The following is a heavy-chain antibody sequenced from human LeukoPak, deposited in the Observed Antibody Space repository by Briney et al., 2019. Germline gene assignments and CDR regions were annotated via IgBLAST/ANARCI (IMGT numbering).Heavy chain of an antibody. V-gene: IGHV1-69*13. CDR3: ARDPPPWQGDWFDP. Sequence: SVKVSCKASGGTFSSYAISWVRQAPGQGLEWMGGTIPIFGTANYAQKFQGRVTITADESTSTAYMELSSLRSGDTAVYYCARDPPPWQGDWFDPWGQGTLVTVSS. D-gene: IGHD1-26*01. CDR1: GGTFSSYA. J-gene: IGHJ5*02. CDR2: TIPIFGTA.